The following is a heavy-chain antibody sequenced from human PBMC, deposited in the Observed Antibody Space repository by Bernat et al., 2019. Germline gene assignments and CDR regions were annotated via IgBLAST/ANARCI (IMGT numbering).Heavy chain of an antibody. V-gene: IGHV3-48*01. CDR3: AKAFYGLGGYFDY. D-gene: IGHD3-10*01. CDR2: ISSSSSTI. Sequence: EVQLVESGGGLVQPGGSLRLSCAASGFTFSSYSMNWVRQAPGKGLEWVSYISSSSSTIYYADSVKGRFTISRDNAKNTLYLQMNSLRAEDTAVYYCAKAFYGLGGYFDYWGQGTLVTVS. J-gene: IGHJ4*02. CDR1: GFTFSSYS.